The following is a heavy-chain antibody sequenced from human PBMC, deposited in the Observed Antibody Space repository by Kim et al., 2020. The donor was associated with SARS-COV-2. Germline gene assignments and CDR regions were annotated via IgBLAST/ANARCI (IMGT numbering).Heavy chain of an antibody. V-gene: IGHV3-15*01. D-gene: IGHD3-22*01. Sequence: GGSLRLSCAASGFTFTNAWMSWVRQAPGKGLEWVGRINSNTDGATTDYAAPGTGRFTISRYDSNNTLYLQMISLKTAATSVYYCTTEYCNDNSGYYYAY. CDR1: GFTFTNAW. CDR3: TTEYCNDNSGYYYAY. CDR2: INSNTDGATT. J-gene: IGHJ6*01.